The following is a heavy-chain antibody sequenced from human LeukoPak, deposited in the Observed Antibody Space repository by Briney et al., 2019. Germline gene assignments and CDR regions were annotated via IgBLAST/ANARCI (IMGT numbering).Heavy chain of an antibody. Sequence: SETLSLTRAVSGYSISSGYYWGWIRQPPGKGLEWIGSIYHSGSTYYNPSLKSRVTISVDTSKNQFSLKLSTVTAADTAVYYCARLRDYYYMDVWGKGTTVTVSS. CDR1: GYSISSGYY. CDR2: IYHSGST. V-gene: IGHV4-38-2*01. J-gene: IGHJ6*03. CDR3: ARLRDYYYMDV.